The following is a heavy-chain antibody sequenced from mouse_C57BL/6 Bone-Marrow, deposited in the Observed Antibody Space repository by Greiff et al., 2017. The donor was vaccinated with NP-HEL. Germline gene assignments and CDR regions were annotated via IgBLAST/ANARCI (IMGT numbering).Heavy chain of an antibody. Sequence: VQLQQSGPELVKPGASVKISCKASGYTFTDYYMNWVKQSHGKSLEWIGDINPNNGGTSYNQKFKGKATLTVDKSSSTAYMELRSLTSEDSAVYYCARRIANWDWYFDVWGTGTTVTVSS. CDR2: INPNNGGT. CDR3: ARRIANWDWYFDV. D-gene: IGHD4-1*01. CDR1: GYTFTDYY. J-gene: IGHJ1*03. V-gene: IGHV1-26*01.